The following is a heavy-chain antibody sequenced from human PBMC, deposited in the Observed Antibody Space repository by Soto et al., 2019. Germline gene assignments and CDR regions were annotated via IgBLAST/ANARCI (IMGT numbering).Heavy chain of an antibody. CDR1: GFTFSSYG. CDR2: ISYDGSNK. Sequence: QVQLVESGGGVVQPGRSLRLSCAASGFTFSSYGMHWVRQAPGKGLEWVAVISYDGSNKYYADSVKGRFTISRDNSKNTLYLQMNSLRAEDTAVYYCAKDVELWFLDYWGQGTLVTVSS. V-gene: IGHV3-30*18. J-gene: IGHJ4*02. D-gene: IGHD5-18*01. CDR3: AKDVELWFLDY.